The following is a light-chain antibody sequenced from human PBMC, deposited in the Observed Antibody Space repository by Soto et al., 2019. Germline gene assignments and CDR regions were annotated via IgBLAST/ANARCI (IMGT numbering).Light chain of an antibody. CDR2: GNT. CDR3: QSHDSSLHASV. Sequence: HSVPTQPPLGSGAPGQRVTISCTGSSSNIGAGYDVHWYLQLPGTAPKLLIYGNTNRPSGVPDRFSGSKSGSSASLAITGLQAEDEADYYCQSHDSSLHASVFGTGTKVTVL. CDR1: SSNIGAGYD. V-gene: IGLV1-40*01. J-gene: IGLJ1*01.